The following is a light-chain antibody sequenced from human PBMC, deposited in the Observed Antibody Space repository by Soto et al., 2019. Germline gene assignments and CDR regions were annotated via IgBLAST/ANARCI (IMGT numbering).Light chain of an antibody. J-gene: IGKJ1*01. V-gene: IGKV1-5*03. Sequence: DIQMTQSPSTPSASVGDRVTITCRASQSISSWLAWYQQKPGKAPKLLIYKASSLESGVPSRFSGSGSGTEFTLTISSLQPDDFATYYCQQYNSYRTFGQGTKVDIK. CDR2: KAS. CDR3: QQYNSYRT. CDR1: QSISSW.